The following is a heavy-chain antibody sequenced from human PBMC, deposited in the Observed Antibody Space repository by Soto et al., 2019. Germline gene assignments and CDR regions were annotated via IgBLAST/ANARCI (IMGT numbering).Heavy chain of an antibody. CDR3: ARDREYSGNAFDI. D-gene: IGHD5-12*01. CDR2: IIPILGIA. J-gene: IGHJ3*02. V-gene: IGHV1-69*04. Sequence: GASVKVSCKASGGTFSSYTISWVRQAPGQGLEWMGRIIPILGIANYAQKFQGRVTITADKSTSTAYMELSSLRSEDTAVYSCARDREYSGNAFDIWGQGTMVTVSS. CDR1: GGTFSSYT.